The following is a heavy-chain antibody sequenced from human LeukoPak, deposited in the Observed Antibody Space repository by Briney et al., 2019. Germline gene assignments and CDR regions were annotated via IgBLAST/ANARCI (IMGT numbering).Heavy chain of an antibody. CDR2: INHSGST. CDR3: ALVVITRVDY. Sequence: SETLSLTCAVYGGSFSGYYWSWIRQPPGKGLEWIGEINHSGSTNYSPSLKSRVTISVDTSKNQFSLKLSSVTAADTAVYYCALVVITRVDYWGQGTLVTVSS. J-gene: IGHJ4*02. D-gene: IGHD3-22*01. CDR1: GGSFSGYY. V-gene: IGHV4-34*01.